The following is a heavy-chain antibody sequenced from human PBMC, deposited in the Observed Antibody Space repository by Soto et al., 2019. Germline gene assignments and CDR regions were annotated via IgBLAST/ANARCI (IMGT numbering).Heavy chain of an antibody. V-gene: IGHV1-18*01. CDR1: GYTFTSYG. CDR2: ISAYNGNT. Sequence: ASVKVSCKASGYTFTSYGISWGRQAPGQGLEWMGWISAYNGNTNYAQKLQGRVTMTTDTSTSTAYMELRSLRSDDTAVYYCARALIRYCSGGSCTARDWFDPWG. CDR3: ARALIRYCSGGSCTARDWFDP. J-gene: IGHJ5*02. D-gene: IGHD2-15*01.